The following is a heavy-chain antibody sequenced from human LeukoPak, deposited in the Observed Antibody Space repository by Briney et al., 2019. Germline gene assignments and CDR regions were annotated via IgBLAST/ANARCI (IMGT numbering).Heavy chain of an antibody. D-gene: IGHD2-8*01. V-gene: IGHV1-18*01. J-gene: IGHJ4*02. CDR3: ARGVGCTNGVCYTRPYFDY. CDR1: GYTFTSYG. Sequence: EASVKVSCKASGYTFTSYGISWVRQAPGQGLGWMGWISAYNGNTSYAQKLQGRVTMTTDTSTSTAYMELRSLRSDDTAVYYCARGVGCTNGVCYTRPYFDYWGQGTLVTVSS. CDR2: ISAYNGNT.